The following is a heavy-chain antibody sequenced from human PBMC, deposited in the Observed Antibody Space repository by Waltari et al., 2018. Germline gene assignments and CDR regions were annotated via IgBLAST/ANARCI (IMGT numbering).Heavy chain of an antibody. Sequence: QVQLVQSGAEVKKPGSSVKVSCKISGGTFRSYSLSWVRQAPGQGHEWMGGIGPMFDTPAYAQKFQARGTITSDDSTSAAYMDLSSLRSDDTAVYYCARGITVAGDFEYWGQGTLVTVSS. CDR3: ARGITVAGDFEY. CDR2: IGPMFDTP. J-gene: IGHJ4*02. D-gene: IGHD6-19*01. CDR1: GGTFRSYS. V-gene: IGHV1-69*01.